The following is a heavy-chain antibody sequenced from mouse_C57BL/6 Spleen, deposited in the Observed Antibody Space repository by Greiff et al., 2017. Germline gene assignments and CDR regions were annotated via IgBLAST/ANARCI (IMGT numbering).Heavy chain of an antibody. V-gene: IGHV1-74*01. CDR1: GYTFTSYW. CDR3: AIPLSNAMDY. D-gene: IGHD6-1*01. CDR2: IHPSDSAT. J-gene: IGHJ4*01. Sequence: VKLQQPGAELVKPGASVKVSCKASGYTFTSYWMHWVKQRPGQGLEWIGRIHPSDSATNYNQKFKGKATLTVDKSSRAAYMQLSSLTAEDSAVYYCAIPLSNAMDYWGQGTSVTVSS.